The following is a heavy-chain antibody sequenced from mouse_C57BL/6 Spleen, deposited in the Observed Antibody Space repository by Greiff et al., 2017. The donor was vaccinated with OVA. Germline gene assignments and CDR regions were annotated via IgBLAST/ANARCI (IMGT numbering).Heavy chain of an antibody. CDR2: IRSKSSNYAT. J-gene: IGHJ3*01. CDR1: GFTFNTYA. V-gene: IGHV10-3*01. CDR3: VSEVFYDGYRAY. Sequence: EVKVEESGGGLVQPKGSLKLSCAASGFTFNTYAMHWVRQAPGKGLEWVARIRSKSSNYATYYADSVKDRFTISRDDSQSMLYLQMNNLKTEDTAMYYCVSEVFYDGYRAYWGQGTLVTVSA. D-gene: IGHD2-3*01.